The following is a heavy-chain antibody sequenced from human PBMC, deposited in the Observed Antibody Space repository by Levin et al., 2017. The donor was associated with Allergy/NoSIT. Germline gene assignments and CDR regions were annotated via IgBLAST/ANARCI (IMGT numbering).Heavy chain of an antibody. D-gene: IGHD6-13*01. Sequence: ASVKVSCKASGYTFTGYYMHWVRQAPGQGLEWMGWINPNSGGTNYAQKFQGRVTMTRDTSISTAYMELSRLRSDDTAVYYCARGEQQLPPLLGWFDPWGQGTLVTVSS. CDR1: GYTFTGYY. CDR3: ARGEQQLPPLLGWFDP. J-gene: IGHJ5*02. V-gene: IGHV1-2*02. CDR2: INPNSGGT.